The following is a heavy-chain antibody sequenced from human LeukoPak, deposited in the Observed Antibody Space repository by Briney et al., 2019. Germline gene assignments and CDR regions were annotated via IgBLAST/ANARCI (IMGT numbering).Heavy chain of an antibody. CDR1: GYTFTSYD. V-gene: IGHV1-8*01. Sequence: ASVKVSCKASGYTFTSYDINWVRQATGQGLEWMGWMNPNSGNTGYAQKFQGRVTMTRNTSISTAYMELSSLRSEDAAVYYCARGKAGRGSHRRNWWFDPWGQGTLVTVSS. D-gene: IGHD1-26*01. CDR3: ARGKAGRGSHRRNWWFDP. J-gene: IGHJ5*02. CDR2: MNPNSGNT.